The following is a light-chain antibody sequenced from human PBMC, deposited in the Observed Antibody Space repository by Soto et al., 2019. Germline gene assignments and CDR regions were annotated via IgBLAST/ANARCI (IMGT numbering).Light chain of an antibody. V-gene: IGKV3-15*01. Sequence: EIVLTQSPGTLSLSPGERATLSFRASQSVSISYLAWYQKQPAQAPRLLIYGASSRATGIPARFSGSGSGTEFTLTISSLQSEDFAVYYCQQYNNWPKTFGQGTKVDIK. J-gene: IGKJ1*01. CDR1: QSVSISY. CDR3: QQYNNWPKT. CDR2: GAS.